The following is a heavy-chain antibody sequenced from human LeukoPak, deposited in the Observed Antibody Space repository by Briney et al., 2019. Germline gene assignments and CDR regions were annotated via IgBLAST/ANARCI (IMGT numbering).Heavy chain of an antibody. CDR1: GDSITSGGYS. D-gene: IGHD3-16*01. CDR3: ARRGGDMPARGFMDV. J-gene: IGHJ6*03. Sequence: SETLSLTCVVSGDSITSGGYSWSWIRQPPGKGLEWVGYIYDSGIAFYNPSLKSRVTMSVDTSKNRFFLNLRSVTAADTAVYHCARRGGDMPARGFMDVWGKGTTVTVSS. CDR2: IYDSGIA. V-gene: IGHV4-30-4*07.